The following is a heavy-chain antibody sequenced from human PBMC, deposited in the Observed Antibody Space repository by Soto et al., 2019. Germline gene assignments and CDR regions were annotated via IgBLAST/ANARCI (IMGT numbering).Heavy chain of an antibody. V-gene: IGHV3-64D*06. CDR1: GFTFSSYA. Sequence: PGGSLRLSCSASGFTFSSYAMHWVRQAPGKGLEYVSAISSNGGSTYYADSVKGRFTISRDNSKNTLYLQMSSLRAEDTAVYYCVKGRIAARPTYYYYGMDVWGQGTTVTVSS. J-gene: IGHJ6*02. CDR3: VKGRIAARPTYYYYGMDV. D-gene: IGHD6-6*01. CDR2: ISSNGGST.